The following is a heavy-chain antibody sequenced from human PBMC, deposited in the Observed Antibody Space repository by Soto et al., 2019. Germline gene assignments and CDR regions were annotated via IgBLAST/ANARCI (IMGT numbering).Heavy chain of an antibody. J-gene: IGHJ5*02. D-gene: IGHD3-3*01. CDR2: ISDTGSNP. V-gene: IGHV3-23*01. CDR3: AKAGGRVVDAYDT. CDR1: GLTFRSYA. Sequence: VLLLESGGGLVQPGASLRLSCEASGLTFRSYALSWVRQAPGKGLEWVSGISDTGSNPYYADSVKGRFTISRDNSKNTLSLQMKSLRADDTAMYYCAKAGGRVVDAYDTWGQGTLFIVSS.